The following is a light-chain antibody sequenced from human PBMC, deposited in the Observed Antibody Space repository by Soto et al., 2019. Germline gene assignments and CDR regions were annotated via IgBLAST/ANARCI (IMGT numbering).Light chain of an antibody. Sequence: DIQMTQSPSTLXGSVGDRVTITXRASQTXXSWLAWYQQKPGKAPKLLIYKASTLKSGVPSRFSGSGSGTEFTLTISSLQPDDFATYYCQHYNSYSEAFGQGTKVELK. CDR3: QHYNSYSEA. V-gene: IGKV1-5*03. CDR2: KAS. J-gene: IGKJ1*01. CDR1: QTXXSW.